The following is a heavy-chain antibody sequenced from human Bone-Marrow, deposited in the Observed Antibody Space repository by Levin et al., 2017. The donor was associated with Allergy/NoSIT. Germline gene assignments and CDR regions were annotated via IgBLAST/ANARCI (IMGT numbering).Heavy chain of an antibody. CDR2: ISANGDRT. CDR3: AKLTPAASAADY. Sequence: GESLKISCAASGFALSNYPMSWVRQAPGRGLEWVSSISANGDRTYHADSVEGRFTVSRDNSKNTVYLQMKRLRVEDTAMYFCAKLTPAASAADYWGQGTLVTVSS. J-gene: IGHJ4*02. D-gene: IGHD6-25*01. V-gene: IGHV3-23*01. CDR1: GFALSNYP.